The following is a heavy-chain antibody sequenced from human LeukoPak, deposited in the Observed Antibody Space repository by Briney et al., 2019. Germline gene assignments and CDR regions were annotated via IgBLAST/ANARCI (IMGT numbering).Heavy chain of an antibody. D-gene: IGHD3-9*01. V-gene: IGHV3-23*01. CDR2: ISGSGGST. CDR3: ARPVLRYFDWLENWFDP. CDR1: GFTFSSYA. Sequence: GGSLRLSCAASGFTFSSYAMSWVRQAPGKGLEWVSAISGSGGSTYYADSVKGRFTISRDNSKNTLYLQMNSLRAEDTAVYYCARPVLRYFDWLENWFDPWGQGTLVTVSS. J-gene: IGHJ5*02.